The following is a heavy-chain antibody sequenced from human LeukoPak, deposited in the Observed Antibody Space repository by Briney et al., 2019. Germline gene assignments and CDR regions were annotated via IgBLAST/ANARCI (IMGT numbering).Heavy chain of an antibody. Sequence: GGSLRLSCAASGFTFSSYEMNWVRQAPGKGLEWVSYINSNGNTIYYADSVKGRFTISRDNAKNSLHLQMNSLRAEDTAVYYCVKIQYQLLYYWGQGTLVTVSS. J-gene: IGHJ4*02. CDR1: GFTFSSYE. CDR2: INSNGNTI. CDR3: VKIQYQLLYY. D-gene: IGHD2-2*01. V-gene: IGHV3-48*03.